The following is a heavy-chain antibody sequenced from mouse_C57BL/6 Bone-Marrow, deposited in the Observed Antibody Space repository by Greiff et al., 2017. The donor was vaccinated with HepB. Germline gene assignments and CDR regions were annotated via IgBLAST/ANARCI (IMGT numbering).Heavy chain of an antibody. Sequence: VQLQQSGPVLVKPGASVKMSCKASGYTFTDYYMNWVKQSHGKSLEWIGVINPYNGGTSYNQKFKGKATLTVDKSSSTAYMELNSLTSEDSAVYYCARSRDYDQFAYWGQGTLVTVSA. V-gene: IGHV1-19*01. CDR2: INPYNGGT. CDR3: ARSRDYDQFAY. CDR1: GYTFTDYY. D-gene: IGHD2-4*01. J-gene: IGHJ3*01.